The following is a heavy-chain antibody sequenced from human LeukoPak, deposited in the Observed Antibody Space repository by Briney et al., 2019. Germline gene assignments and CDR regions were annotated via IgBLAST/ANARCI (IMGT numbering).Heavy chain of an antibody. V-gene: IGHV1-18*01. D-gene: IGHD6-13*01. CDR2: VSAYNGNT. CDR1: GYTFTSYG. J-gene: IGHJ4*02. Sequence: ASVKVSCKASGYTFTSYGISWVRQAPGQGLEWMGWVSAYNGNTNYAQKLQGRVTMTTDTSTSTAYMELRSLRSDDTAVYYCARDGGYSSSWNDFDYWGQGTLVTVSS. CDR3: ARDGGYSSSWNDFDY.